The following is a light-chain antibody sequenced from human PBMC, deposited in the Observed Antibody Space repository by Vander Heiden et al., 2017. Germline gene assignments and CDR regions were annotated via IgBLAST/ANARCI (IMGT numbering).Light chain of an antibody. CDR3: RQSDGTPLT. CDR2: AAS. J-gene: IGKJ4*01. Sequence: DIQMTQSPSSLSASVGDRVTITCRASQSISSYLNWYQQKPGKAPKLLIYAASSLQSGVPSRFSGSGSGTAFTLTIIRLQPPDFATYPCRQSDGTPLTFGGGTKVEIK. CDR1: QSISSY. V-gene: IGKV1-39*01.